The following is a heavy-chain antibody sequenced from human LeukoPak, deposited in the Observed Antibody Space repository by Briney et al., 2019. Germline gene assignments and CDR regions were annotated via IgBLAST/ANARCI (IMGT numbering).Heavy chain of an antibody. J-gene: IGHJ3*02. CDR2: INTNTGNP. D-gene: IGHD3-22*01. CDR3: ARAFANYYDSREWDAFDI. CDR1: GYTFTSYY. Sequence: ASVKVSCKASGYTFTSYYMHWVRQAPGQGLEWMGWINTNTGNPTYAQGFTGRFVFSLDTSVSTAYLQISSLKAEDTAVYYCARAFANYYDSREWDAFDIWGQGTMVTVSS. V-gene: IGHV7-4-1*02.